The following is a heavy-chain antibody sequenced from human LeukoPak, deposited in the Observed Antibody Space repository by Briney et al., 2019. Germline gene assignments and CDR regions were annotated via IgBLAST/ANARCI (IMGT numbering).Heavy chain of an antibody. Sequence: GGSLRLSCAASGFTFSSYEMNWVRQAPGKGLELVSYISSSGSTIYYADSVKGRFTISRDNAKHSLYLQMNSLRAEDTAVYYCASDRVVVTFDYWGQGNLVTVSS. CDR3: ASDRVVVTFDY. D-gene: IGHD2-21*02. CDR1: GFTFSSYE. J-gene: IGHJ4*02. CDR2: ISSSGSTI. V-gene: IGHV3-48*03.